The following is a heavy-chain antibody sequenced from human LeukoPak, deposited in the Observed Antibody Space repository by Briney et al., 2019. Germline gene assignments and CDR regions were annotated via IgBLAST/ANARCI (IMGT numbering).Heavy chain of an antibody. Sequence: GGSLRLSCAASGFTFDDYAMHWVRQAPGKGLEWVSLISGDGRSTYFADSVKGRFTISRDNSKNSLYLQINSLRTEDTALYYCAKVYRYYDSSCQHWGQGTLVTVSS. D-gene: IGHD3-22*01. CDR3: AKVYRYYDSSCQH. J-gene: IGHJ1*01. CDR2: ISGDGRST. CDR1: GFTFDDYA. V-gene: IGHV3-43*02.